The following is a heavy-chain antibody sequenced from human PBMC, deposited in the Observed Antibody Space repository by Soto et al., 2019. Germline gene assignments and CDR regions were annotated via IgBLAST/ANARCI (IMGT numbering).Heavy chain of an antibody. Sequence: SETLSLTCTVSCGSISSYYWSWIRQPPGKGLEWIGYIYYSGSTNYNPSLKSRVTISVDTSKNQFSLKLSSVTAADTAVYYCAREGGRDYDSSGYYYVNPYYFDYWGQGTLVTVSS. V-gene: IGHV4-59*01. CDR3: AREGGRDYDSSGYYYVNPYYFDY. J-gene: IGHJ4*02. CDR1: CGSISSYY. D-gene: IGHD3-22*01. CDR2: IYYSGST.